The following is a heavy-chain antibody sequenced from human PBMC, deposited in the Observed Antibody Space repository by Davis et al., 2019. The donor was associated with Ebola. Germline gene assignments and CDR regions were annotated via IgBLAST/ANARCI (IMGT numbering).Heavy chain of an antibody. CDR2: ISGSGGST. J-gene: IGHJ4*02. CDR3: AKSPPYSSGSFECDY. Sequence: GESLKISCAASGFTFSSYAMSWVRQAPGKGLEWVSAISGSGGSTYYADSVKGRFTISRDNSKNTLYLQMNSLRAEDTAVYYCAKSPPYSSGSFECDYWGQGTLVTVSS. D-gene: IGHD6-19*01. CDR1: GFTFSSYA. V-gene: IGHV3-23*01.